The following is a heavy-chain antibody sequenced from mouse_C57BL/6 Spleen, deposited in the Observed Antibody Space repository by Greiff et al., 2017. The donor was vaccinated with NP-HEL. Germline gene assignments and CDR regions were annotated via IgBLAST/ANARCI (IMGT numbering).Heavy chain of an antibody. CDR2: IRLKSDNYAT. V-gene: IGHV6-3*01. CDR3: TVPYGYDPIYYAMDY. J-gene: IGHJ4*01. Sequence: EVMLVESGGGLVQPGGSMKLSCVASGFTFSNYWMNWVRQSPEKGLEWVAQIRLKSDNYATHYAESVKGRFTISRDDSKSSVYLQMNNLRAEDTGIYYCTVPYGYDPIYYAMDYWGQGTSVTVSS. D-gene: IGHD2-2*01. CDR1: GFTFSNYW.